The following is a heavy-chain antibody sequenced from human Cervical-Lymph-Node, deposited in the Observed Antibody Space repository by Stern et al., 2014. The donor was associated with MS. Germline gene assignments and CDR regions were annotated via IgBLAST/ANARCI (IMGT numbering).Heavy chain of an antibody. V-gene: IGHV3-13*01. Sequence: EVQLVESGGGLVQPGGSLRLSCAASGFTVSRYDMHWVRQATGKGLEWVSAVGTAGDTYYADSVKGRFTISRENAKNSFFLQMNSLRAGDTAVYYCASWTVTTGFDYWGQGTLVTVSS. J-gene: IGHJ4*02. CDR2: VGTAGDT. CDR3: ASWTVTTGFDY. CDR1: GFTVSRYD. D-gene: IGHD4-17*01.